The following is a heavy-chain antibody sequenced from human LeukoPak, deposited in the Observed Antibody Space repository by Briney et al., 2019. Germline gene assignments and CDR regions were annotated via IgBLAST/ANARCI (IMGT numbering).Heavy chain of an antibody. Sequence: ASVKVSCKASGYTFISHYMHWVRQAPGQGLEWMGIINPSDSNPKYAQKFQGRVTITRDTSASTAYMELSSLRSEDTAVYYCARWGYSGSYYVDYWGQGTLVTVSS. CDR1: GYTFISHY. J-gene: IGHJ4*02. CDR3: ARWGYSGSYYVDY. V-gene: IGHV1-46*01. D-gene: IGHD1-26*01. CDR2: INPSDSNP.